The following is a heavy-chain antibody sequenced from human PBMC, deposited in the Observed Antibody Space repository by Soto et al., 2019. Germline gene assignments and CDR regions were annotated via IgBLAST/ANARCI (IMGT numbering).Heavy chain of an antibody. V-gene: IGHV1-69*01. J-gene: IGHJ5*02. CDR1: GGTFSRHA. D-gene: IGHD6-13*01. CDR2: IIPLFGTT. CDR3: ARAAIHGSSWYFSFDP. Sequence: QVQLVQSGSEVKMPGSSVKVSCKTSGGTFSRHAINWVRQAPGQGLEWMGGIIPLFGTTNYAQKFKGRVTISADESSSTAYMELSSLTSEYAAVYYCARAAIHGSSWYFSFDPWGQGTLVTVSS.